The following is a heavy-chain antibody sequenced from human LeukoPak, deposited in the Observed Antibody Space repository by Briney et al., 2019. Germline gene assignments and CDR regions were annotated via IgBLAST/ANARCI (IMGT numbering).Heavy chain of an antibody. CDR1: GGSISSYY. CDR3: ARRGYNGYDFDY. D-gene: IGHD5-12*01. Sequence: QPSETLSLTCTVSGGSISSYYWSWIRQPPGKGLEWIGYIYYSGSTNYNPSLKSRVTLSVDTSKNQFSLKLSSVTAADTAVYYCARRGYNGYDFDYWGQGTLVTVSS. J-gene: IGHJ4*02. CDR2: IYYSGST. V-gene: IGHV4-59*08.